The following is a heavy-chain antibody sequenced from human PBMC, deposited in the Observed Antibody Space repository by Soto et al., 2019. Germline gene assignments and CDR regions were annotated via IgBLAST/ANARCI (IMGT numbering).Heavy chain of an antibody. CDR3: AKGGDGAPAPDGVPPTEGWFDP. CDR2: ISGSGGST. CDR1: GFTFSSYA. D-gene: IGHD4-17*01. J-gene: IGHJ5*02. Sequence: EVQLLESGGGLVQPGGSLRLSCAASGFTFSSYAMSWVRQAPGKGLEWVSAISGSGGSTYYADSVKGRFTISRDNSKNTLYLQMNSLRAEDTAVYYCAKGGDGAPAPDGVPPTEGWFDPWGQGTLVTVSS. V-gene: IGHV3-23*01.